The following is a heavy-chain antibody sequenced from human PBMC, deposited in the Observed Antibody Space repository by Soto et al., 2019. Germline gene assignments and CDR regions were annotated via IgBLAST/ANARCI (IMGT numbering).Heavy chain of an antibody. D-gene: IGHD3-22*01. J-gene: IGHJ3*02. Sequence: EVQLLESGGGLVQPGGSLRLSCAASGFTFSSYAMSWVRQAPGKGLEWVSAISGSGGSTYYADSVKGRFTISRDNSKNTLYLQMNSLRAEDTAVYYCAKDPDYDSSGYYFDAFDIWGQGTMGTVSS. CDR2: ISGSGGST. CDR1: GFTFSSYA. V-gene: IGHV3-23*01. CDR3: AKDPDYDSSGYYFDAFDI.